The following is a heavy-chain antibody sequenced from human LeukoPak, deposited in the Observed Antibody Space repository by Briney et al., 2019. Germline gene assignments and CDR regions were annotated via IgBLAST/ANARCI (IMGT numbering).Heavy chain of an antibody. CDR1: GFTFSSYW. J-gene: IGHJ4*02. Sequence: GGSLRLSCAASGFTFSSYWMSWVRQAPGKGLEWVANIKQDGSEKYYVDSVKGRFTISRDNAKNSLYLQMNSLRAEDTAVYYCARGLEAYSSGTFDYWGQGTLVTVSS. CDR2: IKQDGSEK. CDR3: ARGLEAYSSGTFDY. V-gene: IGHV3-7*01. D-gene: IGHD6-19*01.